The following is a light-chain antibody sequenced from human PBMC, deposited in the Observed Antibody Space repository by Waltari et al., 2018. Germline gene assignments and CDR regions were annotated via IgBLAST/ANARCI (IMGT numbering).Light chain of an antibody. CDR2: RND. CDR3: AVWDDSLHGRWE. CDR1: SSNIGSNV. J-gene: IGLJ3*02. Sequence: QSVLTQPPSASGTHGQRVTIPCSGSSSNIGSNVVNWYQQIPGTTPKLLIYRNDQRPSGVPDRFSGSKSGTSASLAISGLRSEDEADYYCAVWDDSLHGRWEFGGGTKLTVL. V-gene: IGLV1-44*01.